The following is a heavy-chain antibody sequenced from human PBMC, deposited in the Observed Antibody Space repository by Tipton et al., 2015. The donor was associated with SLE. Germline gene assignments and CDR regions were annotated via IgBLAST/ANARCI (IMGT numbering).Heavy chain of an antibody. CDR1: GGSIRSGGYS. CDR3: WGYYNYGMDV. Sequence: TLSLTCAVSGGSIRSGGYSWSWIRQPPGKGLEWIVYIYQSGNTYYNPSLKSRVTISVDRSKNQFSLKLTSVTAADTAVYYCWGYYNYGMDVWGQGTTVTVSS. J-gene: IGHJ6*02. V-gene: IGHV4-30-2*01. D-gene: IGHD3-16*01. CDR2: IYQSGNT.